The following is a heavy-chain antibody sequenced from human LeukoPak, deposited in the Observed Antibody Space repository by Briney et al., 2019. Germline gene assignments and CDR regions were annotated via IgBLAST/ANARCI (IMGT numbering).Heavy chain of an antibody. CDR1: GGSISSYY. D-gene: IGHD3-16*02. J-gene: IGHJ4*02. CDR2: IYTSGST. CDR3: ARHHGYLWMTYRRPGDYFDF. V-gene: IGHV4-4*07. Sequence: NPSETLSLTCTVSGGSISSYYWSWIRQPAGKGLEWIGRIYTSGSTNYNPSLKSRVTMSVNTSKNQFSLKLSSATAADTAVYYCARHHGYLWMTYRRPGDYFDFWGQGTLVTVSS.